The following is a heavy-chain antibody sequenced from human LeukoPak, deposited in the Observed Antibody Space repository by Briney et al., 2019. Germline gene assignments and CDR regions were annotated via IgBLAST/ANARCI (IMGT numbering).Heavy chain of an antibody. J-gene: IGHJ4*02. CDR2: IYSSGST. V-gene: IGHV4-61*01. Sequence: SETLSLTCTVSGGSVSSRTYYWSWIRQPPGKGLEWIGYIYSSGSTNYNPSLESRVTISVDTSKNQFSLKLTSVTAADTAVYYCARAPYYYDNSGYFRFDYWGQGTLVTASS. D-gene: IGHD3-22*01. CDR3: ARAPYYYDNSGYFRFDY. CDR1: GGSVSSRTYY.